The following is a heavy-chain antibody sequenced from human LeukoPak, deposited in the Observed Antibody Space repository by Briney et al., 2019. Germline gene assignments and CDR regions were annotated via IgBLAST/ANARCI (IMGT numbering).Heavy chain of an antibody. CDR3: AGNIGY. Sequence: AGGSLRLSCAASGFSFNNYAMNWVRQAPGRGLEWVAVISYDGSNKYYADSVKGRFTISRDNSKNTLYLQMNSLRAEDTAVYYCAGNIGYWGQGTLVTVSS. CDR2: ISYDGSNK. V-gene: IGHV3-30-3*01. J-gene: IGHJ4*02. D-gene: IGHD2/OR15-2a*01. CDR1: GFSFNNYA.